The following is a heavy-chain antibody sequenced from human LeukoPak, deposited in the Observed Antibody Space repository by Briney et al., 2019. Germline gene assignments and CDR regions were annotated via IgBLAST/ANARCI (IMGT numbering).Heavy chain of an antibody. CDR2: IKEDGSEK. J-gene: IGHJ3*02. D-gene: IGHD3-3*01. Sequence: PGGSLRLSCAASGFTFSSYWMSWVRQAPGKGLEWVANIKEDGSEKYYVDSVKGRFAISRDSAKNSLYLQMNSLRAEDTAVYYCARVLEEAAFDIWGQGTTVTVSS. V-gene: IGHV3-7*01. CDR3: ARVLEEAAFDI. CDR1: GFTFSSYW.